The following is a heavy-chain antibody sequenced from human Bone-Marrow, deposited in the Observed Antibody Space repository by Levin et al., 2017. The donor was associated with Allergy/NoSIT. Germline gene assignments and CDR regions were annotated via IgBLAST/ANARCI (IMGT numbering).Heavy chain of an antibody. CDR3: ARSPMSYNYDAYWYFDL. Sequence: SETLSLTCSVSGASISNYYWSWIRQPPGAGLEWIGYIYFTGDTNHNPSLMNRLTISVDTSKNQLSLKMRSVTAADTAVYFCARSPMSYNYDAYWYFDLWGRGTLVTVSS. CDR1: GASISNYY. V-gene: IGHV4-59*08. J-gene: IGHJ2*01. D-gene: IGHD5-18*01. CDR2: IYFTGDT.